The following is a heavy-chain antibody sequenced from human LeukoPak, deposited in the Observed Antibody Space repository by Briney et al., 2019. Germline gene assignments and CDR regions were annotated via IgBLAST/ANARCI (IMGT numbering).Heavy chain of an antibody. CDR1: GGSISSYY. J-gene: IGHJ4*02. V-gene: IGHV4-59*01. Sequence: SETLSLTCTVSGGSISSYYWSWIRQPPGKGLEWIGYIYYSGSTNYNPSLKSRVTISVDTSKNQFSLKLSSVTAADTAVYYCARVQYYYDSSGYFDYWGQGTLVTVSS. CDR2: IYYSGST. D-gene: IGHD3-22*01. CDR3: ARVQYYYDSSGYFDY.